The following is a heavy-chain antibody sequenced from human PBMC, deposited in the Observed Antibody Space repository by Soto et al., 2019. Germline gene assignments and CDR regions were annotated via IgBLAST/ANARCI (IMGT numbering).Heavy chain of an antibody. CDR2: IYSDGST. D-gene: IGHD2-2*01. CDR3: AKALTTAASKSFDY. Sequence: GGSLRLSCAASGFTVSSNYMSWVRQAPGKGLEWVSVIYSDGSTYYADSVRGRFTISRDSSKNTLYLQMSSLRAEDTAVYYCAKALTTAASKSFDYWGQGSQVTVSS. J-gene: IGHJ4*02. V-gene: IGHV3-53*01. CDR1: GFTVSSNY.